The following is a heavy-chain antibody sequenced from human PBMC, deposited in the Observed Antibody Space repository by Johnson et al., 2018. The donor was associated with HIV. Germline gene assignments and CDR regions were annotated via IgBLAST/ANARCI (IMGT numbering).Heavy chain of an antibody. CDR2: ISYDGSNK. CDR1: GFTFSSYP. V-gene: IGHV3-30*04. J-gene: IGHJ3*02. Sequence: QVQLVESGGGLVKPGGSLRLSCAASGFTFSSYPMHWVRQAPGKGLEWVAVISYDGSNKYYADSVKGRFTISRDNSKNTLYLQMNSLRAEDTAVYYCAKLPGGNSGFVDAFDIWGQGTMVTVSS. CDR3: AKLPGGNSGFVDAFDI. D-gene: IGHD4-23*01.